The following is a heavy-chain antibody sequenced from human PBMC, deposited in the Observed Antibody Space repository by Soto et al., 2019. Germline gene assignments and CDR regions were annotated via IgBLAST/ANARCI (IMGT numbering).Heavy chain of an antibody. CDR2: ISAYKGNT. CDR3: ARDSPPPRE. J-gene: IGHJ4*02. Sequence: QVQLVQSGAEVKKPGASVKVSCKASGYTFTSYHITGVRQAPGQGREWRGWISAYKGNTNYAQKLQGRVTMTTDTSPSTAYMELRSVRSDATAVYYCARDSPPPREWGQGTVVTVSS. CDR1: GYTFTSYH. V-gene: IGHV1-18*01.